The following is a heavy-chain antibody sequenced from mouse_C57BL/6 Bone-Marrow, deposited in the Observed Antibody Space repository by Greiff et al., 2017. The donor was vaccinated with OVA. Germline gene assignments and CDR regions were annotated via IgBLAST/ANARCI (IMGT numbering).Heavy chain of an antibody. CDR1: GYTFTSYG. CDR3: ARDYGNSAWFAY. V-gene: IGHV1-81*01. J-gene: IGHJ3*01. D-gene: IGHD2-1*01. CDR2: IYPRSGNT. Sequence: QVQLQQSGAELARPGASVKLSCKASGYTFTSYGISWVKQRTGQGLEWIGEIYPRSGNTYYNEKFKGKATLTADKSSSTAYMELRSLTSEDSAVYFCARDYGNSAWFAYWGQGTLVTVSA.